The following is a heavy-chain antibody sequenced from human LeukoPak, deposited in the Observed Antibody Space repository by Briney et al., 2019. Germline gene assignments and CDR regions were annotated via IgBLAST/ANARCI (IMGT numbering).Heavy chain of an antibody. Sequence: PGGSLRLSCAVSGFTVNSYWMHWVRQGPGKGLVWVSHINSDGSTTGYADSVKGRFTISRDSAKNTLYLEMNSLRAEDTAVYYCARERTYYDFWSAYYYYYYGMDVWGQGTTVTVSS. CDR1: GFTVNSYW. J-gene: IGHJ6*02. V-gene: IGHV3-74*01. CDR3: ARERTYYDFWSAYYYYYYGMDV. CDR2: INSDGSTT. D-gene: IGHD3-3*01.